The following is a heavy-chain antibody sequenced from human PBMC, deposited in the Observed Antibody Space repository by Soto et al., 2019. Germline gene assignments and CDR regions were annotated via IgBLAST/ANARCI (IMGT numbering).Heavy chain of an antibody. Sequence: SVKVSCKASGGTFSSYTISWVRQAPGQGLEWMGRIIPILGIANYAQKFQGRVTITADKSMSTAYMELSSLRSEDTAVYYFARGPRGGGVLMVYETIDPWGQGTLVNVSS. J-gene: IGHJ5*02. V-gene: IGHV1-69*02. CDR3: ARGPRGGGVLMVYETIDP. CDR2: IIPILGIA. CDR1: GGTFSSYT. D-gene: IGHD2-8*01.